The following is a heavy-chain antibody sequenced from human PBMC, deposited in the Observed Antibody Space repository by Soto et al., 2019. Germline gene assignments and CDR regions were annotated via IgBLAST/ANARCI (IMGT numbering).Heavy chain of an antibody. V-gene: IGHV3-11*01. CDR1: GFSFSDYY. CDR2: ISENGRTR. CDR3: VKDLGTTVIPY. J-gene: IGHJ4*02. Sequence: PGGSLRLSCLASGFSFSDYYMNWIRQAPGKGLEWASYISENGRTRRHADSVEGRFTISRDNAKKSVYLQMDSLRAEDTAVYYCVKDLGTTVIPYWGQGTLVTVSS. D-gene: IGHD1-1*01.